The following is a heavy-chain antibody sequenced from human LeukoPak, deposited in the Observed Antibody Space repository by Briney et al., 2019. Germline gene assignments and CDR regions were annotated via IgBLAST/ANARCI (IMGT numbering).Heavy chain of an antibody. Sequence: GGSLRLSCAASGFNFNSYEVNWVRQAPGKGLEWLSYISSTGGTIYYADSVKGRFTISRDNAKNSLYLQMNSLRAEDTAVYYCARDSSGYYYYYYYYMDVWGKGTTVTVSS. D-gene: IGHD3-22*01. CDR3: ARDSSGYYYYYYYYMDV. J-gene: IGHJ6*03. V-gene: IGHV3-48*03. CDR1: GFNFNSYE. CDR2: ISSTGGTI.